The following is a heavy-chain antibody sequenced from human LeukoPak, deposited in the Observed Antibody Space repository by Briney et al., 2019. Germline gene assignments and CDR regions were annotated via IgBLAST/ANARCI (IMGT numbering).Heavy chain of an antibody. CDR3: ARDPDSGSYGPHYYYYMDV. CDR1: GFTFSAYR. CDR2: ISSSRTI. D-gene: IGHD1-26*01. Sequence: GGSLRLSCAASGFTFSAYRMNWVRQAPGKGLEWVSYISSSRTIYYAESVKGRLTLSRDNAKNSLYLQMDSLRVEDTAVYYCARDPDSGSYGPHYYYYMDVWGKGTTVTISS. J-gene: IGHJ6*03. V-gene: IGHV3-48*04.